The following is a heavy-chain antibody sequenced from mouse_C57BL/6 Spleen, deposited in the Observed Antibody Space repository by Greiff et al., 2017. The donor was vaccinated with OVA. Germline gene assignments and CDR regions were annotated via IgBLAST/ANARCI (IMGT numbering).Heavy chain of an antibody. D-gene: IGHD1-1*01. CDR3: ARHGSPFYDGSSLYYFDY. V-gene: IGHV1-62-2*01. Sequence: QVQLQQSGAELVKPGASVKLSCKASGYTFTEYTIHWVKQRSGQGLEWIGWFYPGSGSIKYNEKFKDKATLTADKSSSTVYMELSRLTSEDSAVYCCARHGSPFYDGSSLYYFDYWGQGTTLTVSS. CDR1: GYTFTEYT. CDR2: FYPGSGSI. J-gene: IGHJ2*01.